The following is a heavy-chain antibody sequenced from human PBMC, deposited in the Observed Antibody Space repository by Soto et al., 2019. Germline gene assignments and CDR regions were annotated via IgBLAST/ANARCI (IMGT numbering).Heavy chain of an antibody. V-gene: IGHV3-74*01. CDR3: AKGDVPAAITPPFDY. D-gene: IGHD2-2*01. CDR2: INTDGSST. J-gene: IGHJ4*02. CDR1: GFTFNAYW. Sequence: GGSLRLSCAASGFTFNAYWMHWVRQAPGKGLVWVSRINTDGSSTSYADSVKGRFTISRDNAKNTLYLQMNSLRAEDTAVYYCAKGDVPAAITPPFDYWGQGTLVTVSS.